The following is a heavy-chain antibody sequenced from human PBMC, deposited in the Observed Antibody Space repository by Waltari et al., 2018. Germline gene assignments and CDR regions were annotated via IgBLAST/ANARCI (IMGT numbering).Heavy chain of an antibody. CDR3: ARDPGGTTVTTNLYGMDV. CDR1: GGSISSHS. D-gene: IGHD4-17*01. CDR2: IYYSGST. Sequence: QVQLQESGPGLVKPSETLSLTCTVSGGSISSHSWSWIRQPPGTGLEWIGYIYYSGSTNYNPSLKSRVTISVDTSKNQFSLKLSSVTAADTAVYYCARDPGGTTVTTNLYGMDVWGQGTTVTVSS. V-gene: IGHV4-59*11. J-gene: IGHJ6*02.